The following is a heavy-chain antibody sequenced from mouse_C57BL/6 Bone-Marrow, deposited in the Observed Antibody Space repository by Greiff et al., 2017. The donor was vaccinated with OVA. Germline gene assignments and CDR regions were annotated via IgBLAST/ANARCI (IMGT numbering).Heavy chain of an antibody. Sequence: EVKLMESGEGLVKPGGSLKLSCAASGFTFSSYAMSWVRQTPEKRLEWVAYISSGGDSIYYADTVKGRFTISRDNARNTLYLQMSSLKSEDTAMYYCTRAYDGYYWYFDVWGTGTTVTVSS. V-gene: IGHV5-9-1*02. CDR3: TRAYDGYYWYFDV. CDR1: GFTFSSYA. J-gene: IGHJ1*03. CDR2: ISSGGDSI. D-gene: IGHD2-3*01.